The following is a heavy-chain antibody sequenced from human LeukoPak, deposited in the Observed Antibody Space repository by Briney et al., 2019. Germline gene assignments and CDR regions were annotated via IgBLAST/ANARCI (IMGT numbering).Heavy chain of an antibody. J-gene: IGHJ1*01. V-gene: IGHV4-30-4*01. CDR1: GGSISSGDYY. Sequence: PSETLSLTCTVSGGSISSGDYYWSWIRQPPGKGLEWIGYIYYSGSTNYNPSLKSRVTISVDTSKNQFSLKLSSVTAADTAVHYCARGAPPPPYYDILTGYFFQHWGQGTLVTVSS. CDR2: IYYSGST. CDR3: ARGAPPPPYYDILTGYFFQH. D-gene: IGHD3-9*01.